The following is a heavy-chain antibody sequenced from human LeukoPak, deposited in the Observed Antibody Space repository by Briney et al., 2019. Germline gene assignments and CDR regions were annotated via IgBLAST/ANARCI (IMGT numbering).Heavy chain of an antibody. Sequence: GGSLRLSCAASGFTFSSYSMNWVRQAPGKGLEWVSYISSSSSTIYYADSVKGRFTISRDNAKNSLYLQMNSLRAEDTAVYYCARDWAAVAGSFDYWGQGTLVTVSS. CDR2: ISSSSSTI. J-gene: IGHJ4*02. CDR1: GFTFSSYS. V-gene: IGHV3-48*01. D-gene: IGHD6-19*01. CDR3: ARDWAAVAGSFDY.